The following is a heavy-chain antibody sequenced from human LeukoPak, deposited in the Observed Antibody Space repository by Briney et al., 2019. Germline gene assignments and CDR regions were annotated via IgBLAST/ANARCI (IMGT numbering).Heavy chain of an antibody. CDR1: GFTFSSYA. D-gene: IGHD2-15*01. CDR2: ISGSGGST. Sequence: GGSLRLSCAASGFTFSSYAMSWVRQAPGKGLEWVSAISGSGGSTYYADSVKGRFTISRDNSKNTLYLQMNSLRAEDTAVYYCAKGRILLSYYYYYGMDVWGQGTTVTVSS. CDR3: AKGRILLSYYYYYGMDV. J-gene: IGHJ6*02. V-gene: IGHV3-23*01.